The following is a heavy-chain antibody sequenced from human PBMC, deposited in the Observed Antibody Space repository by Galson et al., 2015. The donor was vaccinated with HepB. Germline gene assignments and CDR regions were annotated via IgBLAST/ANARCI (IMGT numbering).Heavy chain of an antibody. CDR3: VRGHTITFGGVFVVPVYFDC. J-gene: IGHJ4*02. Sequence: SGYTFTDYAIHWVRQAPGQGLEWLGWINAGNGNTKLAQKFQDRVTITSDTSASTAYMDLSNLRSEDTAVYSCVRGHTITFGGVFVVPVYFDCWGQGTLVTVSS. V-gene: IGHV1-3*01. CDR2: INAGNGNT. CDR1: GYTFTDYA. D-gene: IGHD3-16*02.